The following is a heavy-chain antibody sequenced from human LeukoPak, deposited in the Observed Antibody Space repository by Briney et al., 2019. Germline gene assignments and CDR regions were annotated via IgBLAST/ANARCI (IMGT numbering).Heavy chain of an antibody. CDR3: ERDPLPRFDP. CDR1: GFTLSIYA. J-gene: IGHJ5*01. Sequence: GGSLRLSCAASGFTLSIYAIHWVRQAPGKGLEWVAVISYDGSTTYYADSVKGRFTISRDNSKNTLFLQMNSLRAEDTAVYYLERDPLPRFDPWGQGTLVTVSP. CDR2: ISYDGSTT. V-gene: IGHV3-30*04.